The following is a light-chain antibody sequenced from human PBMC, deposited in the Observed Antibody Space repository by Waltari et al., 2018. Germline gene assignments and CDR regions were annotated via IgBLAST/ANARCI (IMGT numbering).Light chain of an antibody. J-gene: IGLJ3*02. CDR3: SSQSSNNVVL. Sequence: QSALTQPASVSGSPGQSITISCTGTSSDVGTYNSVSWYQDHPGQSPKVIIYDVSDRPSGVSVRFSASKSGNTASLTISGLQAEDEADYYCSSQSSNNVVLFGGGTKVTVL. V-gene: IGLV2-14*03. CDR2: DVS. CDR1: SSDVGTYNS.